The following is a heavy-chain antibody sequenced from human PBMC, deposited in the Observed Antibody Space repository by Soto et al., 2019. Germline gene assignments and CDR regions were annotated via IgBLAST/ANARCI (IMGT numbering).Heavy chain of an antibody. V-gene: IGHV1-18*01. J-gene: IGHJ4*02. CDR3: ARGGHIAVVTDSFDS. CDR2: INPSGGDS. D-gene: IGHD2-21*02. CDR1: GYTFTRYG. Sequence: ASVKVSCKASGYTFTRYGLSWVRQAPGQGLEWMGLINPSGGDSNYAQKFLGRVTMTMDSSTSTVFMELTSLRSADTAVYYCARGGHIAVVTDSFDSWGQGTLVTVSS.